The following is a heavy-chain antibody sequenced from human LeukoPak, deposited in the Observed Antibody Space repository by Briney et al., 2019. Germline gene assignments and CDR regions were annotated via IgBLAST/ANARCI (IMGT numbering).Heavy chain of an antibody. CDR3: ARADIVVVPAAINRMDV. Sequence: SETLSLTCTVSGGSISSYYWSWIRHPPGKGLEWIGYIYYSGSTNYNPSLKSRVTISVDTSKNQFSLKLSSVTAADTAVYYCARADIVVVPAAINRMDVWGKGTTVTASS. CDR1: GGSISSYY. CDR2: IYYSGST. D-gene: IGHD2-2*02. V-gene: IGHV4-59*01. J-gene: IGHJ6*04.